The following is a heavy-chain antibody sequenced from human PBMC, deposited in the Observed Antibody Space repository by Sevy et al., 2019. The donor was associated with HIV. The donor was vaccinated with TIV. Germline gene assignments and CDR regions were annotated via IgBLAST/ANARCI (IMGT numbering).Heavy chain of an antibody. Sequence: GGCLRLSCAASGFTFSKYSMSWVRQPPGKGLEWVSTLSFGCGEINHADSVKGRFTSSRDNSKNSLYLQMNNLRTEDTAVYYCAREGGTKPHDYWGQGTLVTVSS. V-gene: IGHV3-23*01. CDR1: GFTFSKYS. CDR2: LSFGCGEI. J-gene: IGHJ4*02. D-gene: IGHD3-16*01. CDR3: AREGGTKPHDY.